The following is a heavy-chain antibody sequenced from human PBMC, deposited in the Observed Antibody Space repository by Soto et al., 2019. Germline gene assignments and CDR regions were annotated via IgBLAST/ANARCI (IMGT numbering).Heavy chain of an antibody. V-gene: IGHV1-46*01. D-gene: IGHD7-27*01. CDR2: INPSGVST. J-gene: IGHJ6*02. Sequence: ASVKVSCKASGYTVSNYYIHWVRQAPGQGLEWMGVINPSGVSTTYAQNFQGRVTMTRDTSTSTVYMELSSLRFDDTAVYYCARLGTTYYYGMDVWGQGTTVTVSS. CDR3: ARLGTTYYYGMDV. CDR1: GYTVSNYY.